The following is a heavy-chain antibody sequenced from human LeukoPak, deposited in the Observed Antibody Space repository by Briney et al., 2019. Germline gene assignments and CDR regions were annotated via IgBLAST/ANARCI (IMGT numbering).Heavy chain of an antibody. V-gene: IGHV4-34*01. CDR2: INHSGST. CDR1: GGSFSGYY. CDR3: ARLAYGIDY. J-gene: IGHJ4*02. D-gene: IGHD1-14*01. Sequence: SETLSLTCAVYGGSFSGYYWSWIRQPPGKGLEWIGEINHSGSTNYNPSLKSRVTISVDTSKNQFSLKLSSVTAADTAVYYCARLAYGIDYWGQGTLVTVSS.